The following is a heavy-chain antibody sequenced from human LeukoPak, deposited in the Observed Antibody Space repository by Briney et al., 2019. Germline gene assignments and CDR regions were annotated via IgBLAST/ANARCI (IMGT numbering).Heavy chain of an antibody. CDR3: ARDSGYHDSSGYYPYAY. D-gene: IGHD3-22*01. CDR2: IIPIFGTA. V-gene: IGHV1-69*13. J-gene: IGHJ4*02. CDR1: GGTFSSYA. Sequence: ASVKVSCKASGGTFSSYAISWVRQAPGQGLEWMGGIIPIFGTANYAQKFQGRVTITADESTSTAYMELSSLRSEDTAVYYCARDSGYHDSSGYYPYAYWGQGTLVTVSS.